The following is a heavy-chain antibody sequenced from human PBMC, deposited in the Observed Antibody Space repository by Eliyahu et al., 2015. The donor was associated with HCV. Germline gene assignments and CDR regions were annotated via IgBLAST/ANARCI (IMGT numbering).Heavy chain of an antibody. V-gene: IGHV1-69*06. Sequence: QVHLVQSGAEVKRPGSSVXVSCEXXGNSPXSWVRQAPGQGLEWMGGIIPIFSXTDYAQDSQGRLSISADKFSGXAYMELTSLTSDDTAVYYCTTSRAYSSSLGEVQTWGQGTLITISS. J-gene: IGHJ5*02. CDR3: TTSRAYSSSLGEVQT. CDR2: IIPIFSXT. CDR1: GNSP. D-gene: IGHD2-21*01.